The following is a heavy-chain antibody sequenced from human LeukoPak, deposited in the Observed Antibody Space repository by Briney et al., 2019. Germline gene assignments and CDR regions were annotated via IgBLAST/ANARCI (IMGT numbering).Heavy chain of an antibody. CDR1: GGSISSYY. D-gene: IGHD5-24*01. CDR2: IYYSGST. J-gene: IGHJ4*02. Sequence: SETLSLTCTVSGGSISSYYWSWIRQPPGKGLEWIGYIYYSGSTNYNPSLKSRVTISVDTSKNQFSLKLSSVTAADTAVYYCARGGYVGMATIALDYWGQGTLVTVSS. CDR3: ARGGYVGMATIALDY. V-gene: IGHV4-59*01.